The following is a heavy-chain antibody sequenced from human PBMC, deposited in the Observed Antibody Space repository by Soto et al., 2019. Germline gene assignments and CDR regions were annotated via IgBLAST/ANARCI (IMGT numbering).Heavy chain of an antibody. CDR1: RYSFTSYW. V-gene: IGHV5-51*01. CDR3: ARQVAAAGTYYYYYGMDV. Sequence: PGESLKISCKGSRYSFTSYWIGWVRQMPGKGLEWMGIIYPGDSDTRYSPSFQGQVTISADKSISTAYLQWSSLKASDTAMYYCARQVAAAGTYYYYYGMDVWGQGTTVTVSS. D-gene: IGHD6-13*01. J-gene: IGHJ6*02. CDR2: IYPGDSDT.